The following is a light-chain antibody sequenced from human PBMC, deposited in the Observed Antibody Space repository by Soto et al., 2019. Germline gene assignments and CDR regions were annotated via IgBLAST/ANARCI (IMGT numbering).Light chain of an antibody. J-gene: IGKJ1*01. Sequence: DIQMTQSPSSLSASVGDRVTITCRASQSISSYLNWYQQKPGKAPKLLIYAASSLQSGVPSRFSGSGSGTDFTRTIISLQPEDCATYDCQQSYSTLRTFGQGTKVEIK. CDR1: QSISSY. CDR2: AAS. CDR3: QQSYSTLRT. V-gene: IGKV1-39*01.